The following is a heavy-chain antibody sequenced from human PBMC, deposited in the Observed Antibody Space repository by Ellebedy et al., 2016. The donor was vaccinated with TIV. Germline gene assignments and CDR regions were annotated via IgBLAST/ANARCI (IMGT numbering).Heavy chain of an antibody. CDR1: GFTFSSYV. CDR2: VSGSGIST. D-gene: IGHD3-16*01. Sequence: GESLKISCAASGFTFSSYVMSWVRQAPGKGLEWVSVVSGSGISTYYADSVKGRFTVSRDSSKNTLYLQMNSLRVEDTAIYYCAGLGALDYWGQGTLVTVSS. CDR3: AGLGALDY. J-gene: IGHJ4*02. V-gene: IGHV3-23*01.